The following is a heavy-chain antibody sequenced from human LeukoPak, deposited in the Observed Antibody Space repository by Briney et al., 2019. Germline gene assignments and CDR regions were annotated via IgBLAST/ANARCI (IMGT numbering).Heavy chain of an antibody. CDR1: GGSISSYY. D-gene: IGHD3-10*01. V-gene: IGHV4-59*05. CDR3: ARQGITMVRGAT. J-gene: IGHJ5*02. CDR2: IFYSGST. Sequence: SETLSLTCTVSGGSISSYYWSWIRQPPGKGLEWIGSIFYSGSTYSNPSLKSRVTISVDTSKNQFSLKLSSVTAADTAVYYCARQGITMVRGATWGQGTLVTVSS.